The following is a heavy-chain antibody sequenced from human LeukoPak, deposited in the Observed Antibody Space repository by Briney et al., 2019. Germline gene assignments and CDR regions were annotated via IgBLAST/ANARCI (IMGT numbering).Heavy chain of an antibody. D-gene: IGHD3-10*01. J-gene: IGHJ5*02. Sequence: ASVTVSCKVSGYTLTELSMHWVRPAPGKGLEWMGGFDPEDGETIYAQKFQGRVTMTEDTSTDTAYMELSSLRSEDTAVYYCSTEVLVRGVHSWFDPWGQGTLVTVSP. CDR2: FDPEDGET. CDR1: GYTLTELS. CDR3: STEVLVRGVHSWFDP. V-gene: IGHV1-24*01.